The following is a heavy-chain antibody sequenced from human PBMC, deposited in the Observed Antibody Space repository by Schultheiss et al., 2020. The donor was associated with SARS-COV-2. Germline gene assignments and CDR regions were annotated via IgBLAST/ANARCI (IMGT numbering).Heavy chain of an antibody. Sequence: GGSLRLSCAASGFTFSSYAMSWVHQAPGKGLEWVSSISSSSSYIYYADSVKGRFTISRDNAKNSLYLQMNSLRAEDTAVYYCARGIRATVVWDYWGQGTLVTVSS. CDR2: ISSSSSYI. CDR1: GFTFSSYA. D-gene: IGHD4-23*01. J-gene: IGHJ4*02. V-gene: IGHV3-21*01. CDR3: ARGIRATVVWDY.